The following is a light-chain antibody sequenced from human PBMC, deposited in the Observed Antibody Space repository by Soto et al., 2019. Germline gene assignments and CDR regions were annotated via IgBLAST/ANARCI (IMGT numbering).Light chain of an antibody. Sequence: EIVLTQSPGTLSLSPGERATLSCRASQSVSSNYLTWYQQKPGQAPRLLIYGASSRATGIPDRFSGSGSGTDFTLIISRLEPEDFAVYYCQQYGSSPRYTFGQGTKLEIK. CDR1: QSVSSNY. J-gene: IGKJ2*01. CDR2: GAS. CDR3: QQYGSSPRYT. V-gene: IGKV3-20*01.